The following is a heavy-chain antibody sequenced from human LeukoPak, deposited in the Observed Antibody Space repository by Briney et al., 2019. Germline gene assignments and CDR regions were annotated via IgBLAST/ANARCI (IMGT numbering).Heavy chain of an antibody. D-gene: IGHD4-11*01. J-gene: IGHJ3*01. Sequence: GGSLRLSCAASGFPFCDFAMTCVRQVPGGGLQWVSTITRSGQNTYYADSVKGRFTISRDDYKGMLYLQMNRLRAEDTAMYYCVKDDYCSIPGCVIDALVVWGQGTVVTVSS. CDR1: GFPFCDFA. V-gene: IGHV3-23*01. CDR2: ITRSGQNT. CDR3: VKDDYCSIPGCVIDALVV.